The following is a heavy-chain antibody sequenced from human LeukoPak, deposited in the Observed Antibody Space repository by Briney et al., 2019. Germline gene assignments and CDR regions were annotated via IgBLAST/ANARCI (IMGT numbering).Heavy chain of an antibody. Sequence: GSSVKVSCKASGGTFSSYAISWVRQAPGQGLEWMGGIIPIFGTANYAQKFQGRVTITADESTSTAYMELSSLRSEDTAVYYCARDSVPVDPQRVGAFDIWGQGTMVTVSS. J-gene: IGHJ3*02. D-gene: IGHD2-15*01. CDR3: ARDSVPVDPQRVGAFDI. CDR1: GGTFSSYA. CDR2: IIPIFGTA. V-gene: IGHV1-69*01.